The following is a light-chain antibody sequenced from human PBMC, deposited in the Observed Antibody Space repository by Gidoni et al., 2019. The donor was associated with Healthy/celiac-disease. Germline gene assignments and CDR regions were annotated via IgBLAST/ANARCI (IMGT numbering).Light chain of an antibody. J-gene: IGKJ5*01. CDR2: DAS. CDR3: QQYDNLPIT. CDR1: HDISNY. V-gene: IGKV1-33*01. Sequence: DIQMTQSPSSLSASVGDRVTITCQTSHDISNYLNWYQQKPGNAPTLLIYDASNMETGVPSRFCGSGAGTDVTFTINSLQPEDIATYYCQQYDNLPITFGQGTRLETK.